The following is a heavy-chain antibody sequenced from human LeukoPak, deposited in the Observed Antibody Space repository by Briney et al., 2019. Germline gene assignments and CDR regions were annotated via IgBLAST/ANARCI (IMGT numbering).Heavy chain of an antibody. V-gene: IGHV3-23*01. CDR2: IGASGVYT. CDR1: GFSFVNSA. J-gene: IGHJ5*01. D-gene: IGHD2-21*01. CDR3: AKDPETYSSRWFDS. Sequence: GGSLRLSCAASGFSFVNSAMSWVRQAPGTGLEWVSGIGASGVYTYYADSVKGRFTIPRDNSKNTLYLHMNSLRVEDTAVYYCAKDPETYSSRWFDSWGQGTLVTVSS.